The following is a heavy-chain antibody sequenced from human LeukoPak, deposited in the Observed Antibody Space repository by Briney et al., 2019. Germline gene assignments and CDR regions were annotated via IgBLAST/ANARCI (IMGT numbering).Heavy chain of an antibody. D-gene: IGHD2-2*01. CDR3: ARDFGGYCNSTNCYLGHLDY. Sequence: GGSLRLSCAASGFTFSSYTMNWVRQAPGKGLEWVSSIISSGAYIYYADSVKGRFTISRDNAKNSLYLQMNSLRAEDAAVYYCARDFGGYCNSTNCYLGHLDYWGQGTLVTVSS. CDR1: GFTFSSYT. J-gene: IGHJ4*02. V-gene: IGHV3-21*03. CDR2: IISSGAYI.